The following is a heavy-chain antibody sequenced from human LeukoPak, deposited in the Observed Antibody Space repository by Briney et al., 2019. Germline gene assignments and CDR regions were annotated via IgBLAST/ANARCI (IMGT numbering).Heavy chain of an antibody. CDR1: GFTFSSYA. J-gene: IGHJ4*02. CDR2: ISYDGSNK. V-gene: IGHV3-30-3*01. D-gene: IGHD4-11*01. Sequence: GGSLRLSCAASGFTFSSYAMHWVRQAPGKGLEWVAVISYDGSNKYYADSVKGRFTISRDNSKNTLYLQMNSLRAEDTAVYYCARAAPSYGNSFDYWGQGTLVTVSS. CDR3: ARAAPSYGNSFDY.